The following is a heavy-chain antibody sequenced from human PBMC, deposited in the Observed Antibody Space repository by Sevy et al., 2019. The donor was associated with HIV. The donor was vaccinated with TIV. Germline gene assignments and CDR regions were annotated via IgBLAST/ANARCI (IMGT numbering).Heavy chain of an antibody. V-gene: IGHV3-33*01. D-gene: IGHD3-22*01. CDR2: IWYDGSSK. CDR1: GFSFSNYG. CDR3: ARGADYFDSSGANFEY. J-gene: IGHJ4*02. Sequence: GGSLRLSCAASGFSFSNYGMHWVRQAPGKGLEWVALIWYDGSSKYYADSVKGRLTISRDNSKNTLSLQMNSLRAEDTAMYYWARGADYFDSSGANFEYWGQGTLVTVSS.